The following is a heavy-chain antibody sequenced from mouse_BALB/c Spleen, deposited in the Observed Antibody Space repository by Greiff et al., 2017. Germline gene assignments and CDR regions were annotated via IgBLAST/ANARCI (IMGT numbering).Heavy chain of an antibody. D-gene: IGHD2-14*01. V-gene: IGHV10-1*02. J-gene: IGHJ1*01. CDR2: IRSKSNNYAT. Sequence: EVRLVESGGGLVQPKGSLKLSCAASGFTFNTYAMNWVRQAPGKGLEWVARIRSKSNNYATYYADSVKDRFTISRDDSQSMLYLQMNNLKTEDTAMYYCVRGGAYYRYDWYFDVWGAGTTVTVSS. CDR3: VRGGAYYRYDWYFDV. CDR1: GFTFNTYA.